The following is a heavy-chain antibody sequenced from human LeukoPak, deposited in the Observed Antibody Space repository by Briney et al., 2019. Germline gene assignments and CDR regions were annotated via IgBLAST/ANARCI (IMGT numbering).Heavy chain of an antibody. CDR3: ASTEAYDYVWGSYRFSN. CDR1: GFTVSSNY. V-gene: IGHV3-53*01. J-gene: IGHJ4*02. CDR2: IYSGGST. Sequence: GGSLRLSCAASGFTVSSNYMSWVRQAPGKGLEWVSVIYSGGSTYYADSVKGRFTISRDNSKNTLYLQMNSLRAEDTAVYYCASTEAYDYVWGSYRFSNWGQGTLVTVSS. D-gene: IGHD3-16*02.